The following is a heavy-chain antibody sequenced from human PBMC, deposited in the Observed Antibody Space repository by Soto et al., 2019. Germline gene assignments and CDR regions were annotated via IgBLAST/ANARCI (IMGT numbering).Heavy chain of an antibody. Sequence: EVQLVESGGGLVQPGGSLRLSCAASGFTFSHYWMTWFRQAPGKGLEWLANINQHGTEKYYVDSVKGRFTISRDNVENSLFLQMNSRRAEDTAVYYCASGDHAEYWGQGTLVTVSS. CDR2: INQHGTEK. CDR3: ASGDHAEY. J-gene: IGHJ4*02. D-gene: IGHD3-10*01. CDR1: GFTFSHYW. V-gene: IGHV3-7*03.